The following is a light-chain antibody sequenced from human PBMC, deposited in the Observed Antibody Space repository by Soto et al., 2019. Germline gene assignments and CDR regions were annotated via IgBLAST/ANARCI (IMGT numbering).Light chain of an antibody. V-gene: IGLV2-8*01. J-gene: IGLJ2*01. CDR2: EVN. CDR1: SSDVGGYNY. CDR3: SSYAGSENVI. Sequence: QSALTQPPSASGAPGQSVTISCTGTSSDVGGYNYVSWYQQHPGKVPKLMIYEVNKRPSGVPDRFSGSKSGNTAFLTVSGLQADDEADYYCSSYAGSENVIFGGRTKLTVL.